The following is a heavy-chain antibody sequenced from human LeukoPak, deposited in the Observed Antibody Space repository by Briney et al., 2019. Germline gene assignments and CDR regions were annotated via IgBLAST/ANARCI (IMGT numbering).Heavy chain of an antibody. D-gene: IGHD3-10*01. Sequence: ASVKVSCKASGYTFTNYDINWVRLATGQGLEWMGWMNPNSGNTGYAQKFQGRVTMTRNTSVSTAYMDLSSLRSEDTAVSYCARGSSGDYSVSGSAWFDPWGQGTLVTVSS. J-gene: IGHJ5*02. CDR3: ARGSSGDYSVSGSAWFDP. CDR1: GYTFTNYD. CDR2: MNPNSGNT. V-gene: IGHV1-8*01.